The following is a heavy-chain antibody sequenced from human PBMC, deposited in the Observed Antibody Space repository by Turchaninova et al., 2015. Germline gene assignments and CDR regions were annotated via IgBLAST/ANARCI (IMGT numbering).Heavy chain of an antibody. CDR2: IASDGSNK. D-gene: IGHD2-2*01. J-gene: IGHJ4*02. V-gene: IGHV3-30*18. CDR3: VKTDCSTIGCKLLDY. CDR1: GFTFSRYG. Sequence: QVQLVESGGGVVQPGNSLRLSCAAAGFTFSRYGIHWVRQAPGKGLEWVAVIASDGSNKYNEDSLKCRFTISRDNSKNTLYLQMNSLRAEDTAVYYCVKTDCSTIGCKLLDYWGQGTLVTVSS.